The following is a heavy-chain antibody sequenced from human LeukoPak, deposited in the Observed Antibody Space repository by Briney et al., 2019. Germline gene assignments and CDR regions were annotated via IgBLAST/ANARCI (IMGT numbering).Heavy chain of an antibody. CDR3: AKSGYNRFDY. V-gene: IGHV3-23*01. J-gene: IGHJ4*02. CDR2: SGSGGDT. Sequence: SGSGGDTYYADSVKGRFTISRGNSKNTLYLQMNSLRAEDTAVYYCAKSGYNRFDYWGQGTLVTVSS. D-gene: IGHD5-24*01.